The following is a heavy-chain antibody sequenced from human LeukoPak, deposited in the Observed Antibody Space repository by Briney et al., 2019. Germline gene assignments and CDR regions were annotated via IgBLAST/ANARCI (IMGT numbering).Heavy chain of an antibody. J-gene: IGHJ1*01. D-gene: IGHD3-22*01. CDR1: GFPLSNAW. V-gene: IGHV4-34*01. CDR3: ASGYYYDSSGYSYGFQH. Sequence: KSGGSLSPSCAASGFPLSNAWISWGRQPPGKGLEWIGEINHSGRTNYNPSPKSRVTISVDTSKNQFSLKLSSVPAADTAVYYCASGYYYDSSGYSYGFQHWGQGTLVTVSS. CDR2: INHSGRT.